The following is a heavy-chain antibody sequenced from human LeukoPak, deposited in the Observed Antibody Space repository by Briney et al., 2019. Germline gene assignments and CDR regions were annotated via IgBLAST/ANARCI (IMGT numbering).Heavy chain of an antibody. D-gene: IGHD6-19*01. CDR3: ARVGTWLEIDY. CDR1: GFTFSSYS. J-gene: IGHJ4*01. Sequence: GGSLRLSCAASGFTFSSYSMNWVRQAPGKGLEWVSSISSSSSYIYYADSVKGRFTISRDNAKNSLYLQMNSLRAEDTAVYYCARVGTWLEIDYWGHGTLITVSS. CDR2: ISSSSSYI. V-gene: IGHV3-21*01.